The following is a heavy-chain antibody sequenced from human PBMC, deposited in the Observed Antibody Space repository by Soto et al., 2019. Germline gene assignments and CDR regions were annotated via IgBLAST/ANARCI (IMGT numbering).Heavy chain of an antibody. D-gene: IGHD3-3*01. CDR1: GYTLTELS. CDR3: ATENPAKFLKLPVRFQFDY. J-gene: IGHJ4*02. V-gene: IGHV1-24*01. CDR2: FDPEDGET. Sequence: ASVKVSCKVSGYTLTELSMHWVRQAPGKGLEWMGGFDPEDGETIYAQKFQGRVTMTEDTSTDTAYMELSSLRSEDTAVYYCATENPAKFLKLPVRFQFDYWGLATLVTVSS.